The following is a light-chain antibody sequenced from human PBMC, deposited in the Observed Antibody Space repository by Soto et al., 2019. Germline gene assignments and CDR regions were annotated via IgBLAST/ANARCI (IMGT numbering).Light chain of an antibody. CDR2: SDN. CDR3: AVWDDSLNGVV. CDR1: SSNIGSNT. Sequence: QSVLTQPPSASGIPGPRVTISCSGSSSNIGSNTVNWYQQLPGTAPKLLIYSDNQRPSGVPDRFSGSKSGTSASLAISGLQSEDEADYHCAVWDDSLNGVVFGGGTKLTVL. V-gene: IGLV1-44*01. J-gene: IGLJ2*01.